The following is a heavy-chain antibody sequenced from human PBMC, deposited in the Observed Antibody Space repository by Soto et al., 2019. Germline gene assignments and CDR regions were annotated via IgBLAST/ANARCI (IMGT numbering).Heavy chain of an antibody. D-gene: IGHD2-8*01. CDR3: AKEGLYCTNGVCSDYYYYYGMDV. Sequence: GGSLRLSCAASGFTFSSYGMHWVRQAPGKGLEWVAVISYDGSNKYYADSVKGRSTISRDNSKNTLYLQMNSLRAEDTAVYYCAKEGLYCTNGVCSDYYYYYGMDVWGQGTTVTVSS. V-gene: IGHV3-30*18. CDR1: GFTFSSYG. CDR2: ISYDGSNK. J-gene: IGHJ6*02.